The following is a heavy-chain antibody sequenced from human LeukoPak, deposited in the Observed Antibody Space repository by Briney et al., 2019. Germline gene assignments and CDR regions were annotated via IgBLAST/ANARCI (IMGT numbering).Heavy chain of an antibody. CDR3: ARDEGVRLTPFDY. J-gene: IGHJ4*02. D-gene: IGHD3-10*01. CDR1: GFTFSSYS. Sequence: PGGSLRLSCAASGFTFSSYSMNWVRQAPGKELEWVSSISSSSSYIYYAGSVKGRFTISRDNAKNSLYLQMNSLRAEDTAVYYCARDEGVRLTPFDYWGQGTLVTVSS. CDR2: ISSSSSYI. V-gene: IGHV3-21*01.